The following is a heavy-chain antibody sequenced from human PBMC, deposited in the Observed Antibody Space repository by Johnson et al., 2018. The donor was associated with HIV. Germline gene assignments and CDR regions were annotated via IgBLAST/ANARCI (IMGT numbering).Heavy chain of an antibody. Sequence: VQLVESGGDLIQPGGSLRLSCAASGFTVSSTYMSWVRQAPGKGLDWLSVLYSDGRTYYADSVKGRFSISRDGSKNTLFLQMNSLRAEDTAVYYCARRCSSSSCSHGAFDIWGQGTVVTVSS. CDR1: GFTVSSTY. V-gene: IGHV3-53*01. CDR2: LYSDGRT. J-gene: IGHJ3*02. CDR3: ARRCSSSSCSHGAFDI. D-gene: IGHD2-2*01.